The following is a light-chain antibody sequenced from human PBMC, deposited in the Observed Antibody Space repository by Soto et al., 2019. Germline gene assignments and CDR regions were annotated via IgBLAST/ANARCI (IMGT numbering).Light chain of an antibody. V-gene: IGLV1-47*01. J-gene: IGLJ2*01. CDR2: RNN. CDR3: AAWDDSLTGGV. Sequence: QSVLTQPPSASGTPGQRVTISCSGSSSNIGSYYVYWYQQLPGTAPKLLIYRNNHRPSVVPGRFSGSKSGTSASLAISGLRSEDGADYYCAAWDDSLTGGVFGGGTKVTVL. CDR1: SSNIGSYY.